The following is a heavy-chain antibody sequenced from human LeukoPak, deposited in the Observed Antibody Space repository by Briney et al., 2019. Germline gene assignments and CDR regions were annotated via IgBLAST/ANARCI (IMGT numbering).Heavy chain of an antibody. D-gene: IGHD4-17*01. Sequence: PGGSLRLTCAASGLRINSHGMHWVRQAPGKGLEWVSSISSSSSYIYCADSVKGRFTISRDNAKNSLYLQMDSLRAEDTAVYYCARQEGDYETDYWGQGTLVTASS. J-gene: IGHJ4*02. V-gene: IGHV3-21*01. CDR1: GLRINSHG. CDR2: ISSSSSYI. CDR3: ARQEGDYETDY.